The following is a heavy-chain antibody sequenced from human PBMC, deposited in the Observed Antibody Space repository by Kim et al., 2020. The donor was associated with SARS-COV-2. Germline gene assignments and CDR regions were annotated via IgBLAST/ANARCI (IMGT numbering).Heavy chain of an antibody. CDR3: AKYSSSSGVDY. V-gene: IGHV1-3*01. J-gene: IGHJ4*02. D-gene: IGHD6-6*01. Sequence: TKYSQTFQGRVTMTRDTSANTAYMELSSLRSEDTAMYYCAKYSSSSGVDYWGQGTLVTVSS. CDR2: T.